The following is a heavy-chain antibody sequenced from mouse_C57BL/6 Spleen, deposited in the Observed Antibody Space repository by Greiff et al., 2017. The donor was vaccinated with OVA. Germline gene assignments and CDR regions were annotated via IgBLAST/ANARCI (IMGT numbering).Heavy chain of an antibody. CDR1: GYTFTSYW. CDR2: IAPSDSYT. CDR3: ARKGGNHPAMDY. J-gene: IGHJ4*01. Sequence: QVQLQQPGAELVMPGASVKLSCKASGYTFTSYWMHWVKQRPGQGLEWIGEIAPSDSYTNYNQKFKGKSTLTVDKSSSTAYMQLNSLTSEYSAVYDCARKGGNHPAMDYWGQGTSVTVSS. V-gene: IGHV1-69*01. D-gene: IGHD2-1*01.